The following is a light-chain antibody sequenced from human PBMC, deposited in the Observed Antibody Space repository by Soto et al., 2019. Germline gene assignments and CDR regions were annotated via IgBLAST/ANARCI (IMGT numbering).Light chain of an antibody. CDR1: QSVDSTY. V-gene: IGKV3-20*01. CDR2: ATS. J-gene: IGKJ2*01. Sequence: EIVLTQSPGTLSLSPGERAILSCRASQSVDSTYLAWYQQKPDPPPRLLIYATSTRAAGIPDRFSGSGCGTDFTLTISRREPDDDAVYYCQQYDTSPPPYTFGQGTKVEIK. CDR3: QQYDTSPPPYT.